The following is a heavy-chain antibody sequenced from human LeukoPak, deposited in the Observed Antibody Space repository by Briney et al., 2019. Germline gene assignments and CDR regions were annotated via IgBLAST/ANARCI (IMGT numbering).Heavy chain of an antibody. CDR3: ARAGSYGPTDAFDI. V-gene: IGHV1-2*06. J-gene: IGHJ3*02. CDR1: GYTFTDYY. CDR2: INPYSGGT. Sequence: ASVKVSCKASGYTFTDYYMHWARQAPGQGLEWMGRINPYSGGTNYAQKFQGGVTMTRDTSIATIYMELSRLRSNDTAVYYCARAGSYGPTDAFDIWGQGTMVTVSS. D-gene: IGHD3-10*01.